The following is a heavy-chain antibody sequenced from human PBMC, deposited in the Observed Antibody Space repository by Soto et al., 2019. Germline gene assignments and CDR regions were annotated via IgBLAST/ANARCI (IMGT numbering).Heavy chain of an antibody. D-gene: IGHD2-2*01. V-gene: IGHV2-5*02. CDR1: GFSLSTSGVG. J-gene: IGHJ5*02. CDR3: AHVGYCISFSCSNWFDP. CDR2: IYWDDDK. Sequence: QITLKESGPTLVKPTQTLTLTCTFSGFSLSTSGVGVGWIRQPPGKALEWLALIYWDDDKRYSPSLKSRLTSSKDTSKNQVVRTMTNMDPVDTATYYCAHVGYCISFSCSNWFDPWGQGTLVTVSS.